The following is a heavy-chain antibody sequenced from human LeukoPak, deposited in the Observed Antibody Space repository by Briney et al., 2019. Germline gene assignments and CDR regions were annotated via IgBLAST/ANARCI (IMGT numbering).Heavy chain of an antibody. CDR2: ISSSSSYM. Sequence: GGSLRLSCAASGFTFSSYSMNWVRQAPGKGLEWVSPISSSSSYMYYADSVKGRFTISRDNAKNSLYLQMNSLRAEDTAVYYCARVLDYWGQGTLVTVSS. J-gene: IGHJ4*02. CDR3: ARVLDY. V-gene: IGHV3-21*01. CDR1: GFTFSSYS. D-gene: IGHD2-15*01.